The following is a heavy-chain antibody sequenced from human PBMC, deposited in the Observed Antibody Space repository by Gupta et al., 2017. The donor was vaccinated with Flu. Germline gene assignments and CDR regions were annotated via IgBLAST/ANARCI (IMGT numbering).Heavy chain of an antibody. D-gene: IGHD2-15*01. CDR2: ISYDGSNK. Sequence: KGLEWVAVISYDGSNKYYADSVKGRFTIYRDNSKNTLYLQMNSLRAEDTAVYYCARDKRSDRASGKGVDFQHWGQGTLVTVSS. V-gene: IGHV3-30-3*01. CDR3: ARDKRSDRASGKGVDFQH. J-gene: IGHJ1*01.